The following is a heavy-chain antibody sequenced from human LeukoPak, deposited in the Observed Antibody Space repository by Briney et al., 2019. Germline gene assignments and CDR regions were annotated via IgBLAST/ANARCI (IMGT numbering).Heavy chain of an antibody. Sequence: GGPLSLSCAASGFPFSSYAMSWARQAPGKGLEWVSAIIGSGGSTYYADSVKGRFPISRDNSKNTLFLQMTSLHAATPPVYSCAKASFHPGYSSGWALYMGHYFDYWGQRPLVPVSS. J-gene: IGHJ4*02. CDR2: IIGSGGST. CDR3: AKASFHPGYSSGWALYMGHYFDY. D-gene: IGHD6-19*01. V-gene: IGHV3-23*01. CDR1: GFPFSSYA.